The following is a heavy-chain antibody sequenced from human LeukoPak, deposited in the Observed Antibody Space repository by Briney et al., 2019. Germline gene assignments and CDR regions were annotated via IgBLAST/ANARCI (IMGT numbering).Heavy chain of an antibody. D-gene: IGHD5-12*01. J-gene: IGHJ3*02. CDR1: GGSISSGGYS. CDR2: IYHSGST. Sequence: SEILSLTCAVSGGSISSGGYSWSWLRQPPGKGLEWIGYIYHSGSTYYNPSLKSRVTISVDRSKNQFSLKLSSVTAADTAVYYCAREGLPDAFDIWGQGTMVTVSS. V-gene: IGHV4-30-2*01. CDR3: AREGLPDAFDI.